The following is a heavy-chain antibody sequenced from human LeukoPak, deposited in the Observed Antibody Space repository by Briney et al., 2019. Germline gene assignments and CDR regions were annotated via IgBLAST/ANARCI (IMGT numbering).Heavy chain of an antibody. CDR2: IYYTGST. CDR1: GGSISSYY. Sequence: PSETLSLTCTVSGGSISSYYWSWIRQPPGKGLEWIGYIYYTGSTNYNPSLKSRVTISVDMSKNQFSLKLTSVTAADTAVYYCATKGPRRGYFDYWGQGTLVAVSS. J-gene: IGHJ4*02. V-gene: IGHV4-59*01. CDR3: ATKGPRRGYFDY.